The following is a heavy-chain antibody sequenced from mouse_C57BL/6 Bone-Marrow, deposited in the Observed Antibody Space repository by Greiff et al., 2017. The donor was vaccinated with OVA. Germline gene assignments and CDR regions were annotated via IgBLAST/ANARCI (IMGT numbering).Heavy chain of an antibody. CDR1: GFTFSSYA. V-gene: IGHV5-4*03. Sequence: EVKVVESGGGLVKPGGSLKLSCAASGFTFSSYAMSWVRQTPEKRLEWVATISDGGSYTYYPDNVKGRFTISRDNAKNNLYLQMSRLKSEDTAMYYCARFTTWYFDVWGTGTTVTVSS. J-gene: IGHJ1*03. CDR2: ISDGGSYT. D-gene: IGHD1-1*01. CDR3: ARFTTWYFDV.